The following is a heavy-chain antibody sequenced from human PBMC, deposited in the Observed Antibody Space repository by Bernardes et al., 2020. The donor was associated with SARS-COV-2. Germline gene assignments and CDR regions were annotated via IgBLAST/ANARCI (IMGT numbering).Heavy chain of an antibody. Sequence: SKTLSVTCAVYGGSFSGYYWSWIRQPPGKGLEWIGEINHSGSTNYNPSLKSRVTISVDTSKNQFSLKLSSVTAADTAVYYCARGFADYGDYGSSRDYWGQGTLVTVAS. D-gene: IGHD4-17*01. CDR2: INHSGST. V-gene: IGHV4-34*01. CDR3: ARGFADYGDYGSSRDY. CDR1: GGSFSGYY. J-gene: IGHJ4*02.